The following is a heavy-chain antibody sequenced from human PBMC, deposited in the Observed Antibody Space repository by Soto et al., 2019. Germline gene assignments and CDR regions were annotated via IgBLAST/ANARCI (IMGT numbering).Heavy chain of an antibody. V-gene: IGHV3-23*01. J-gene: IGHJ6*02. Sequence: GGSLRLSCAASGFTFDIHAMSWVRQAPGKGLEWVSSLTGSGGGTYHADSVKGRLSISRDNSKNTLFLQMNSLRAEDTAVYYCARNSGYDVYYTFDVWGQGTTVTVSS. CDR1: GFTFDIHA. CDR3: ARNSGYDVYYTFDV. D-gene: IGHD5-12*01. CDR2: LTGSGGGT.